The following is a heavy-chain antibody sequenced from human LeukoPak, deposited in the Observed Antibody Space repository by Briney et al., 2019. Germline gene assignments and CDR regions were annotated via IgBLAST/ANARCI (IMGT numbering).Heavy chain of an antibody. V-gene: IGHV3-74*01. CDR3: ARVRAGPYEAFDI. Sequence: PGGSLRLSCAASGFTFSSYPTHWVRQAPGKGLVWVSRINSDGSYTRYADTVKGRFAISRDNAKNTLYLQMNSLRVEDTAVYYCARVRAGPYEAFDIWGQGTMVTVSS. J-gene: IGHJ3*02. CDR1: GFTFSSYP. CDR2: INSDGSYT.